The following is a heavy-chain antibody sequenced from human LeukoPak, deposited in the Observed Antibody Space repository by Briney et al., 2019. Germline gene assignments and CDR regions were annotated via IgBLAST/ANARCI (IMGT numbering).Heavy chain of an antibody. CDR3: ARDGMSRGSAAYYNA. V-gene: IGHV3-30*04. CDR2: MSYDGSNK. Sequence: AGGSLRLSCAAAGFTFNTYAMHWVRQAPGKGLEWVTLMSYDGSNKYYADSVKGRFTVSRDNSKNTLYLQMNSLRAEDTAVYYCARDGMSRGSAAYYNAWGEGTLVTVSS. CDR1: GFTFNTYA. D-gene: IGHD3-10*01. J-gene: IGHJ5*02.